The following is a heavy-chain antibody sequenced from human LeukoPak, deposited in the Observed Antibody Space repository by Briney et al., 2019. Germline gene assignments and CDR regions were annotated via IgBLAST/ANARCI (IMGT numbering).Heavy chain of an antibody. CDR1: GYTFTSYY. CDR2: INPSGGST. J-gene: IGHJ5*02. CDR3: ARGLGYCSSTSCRGNWFDP. Sequence: ASVTVSCKASGYTFTSYYMHWVRQAPGQGLEWMGIINPSGGSTSYAQKFQGRVTMTRDMSTSTVYMELSSLRSEDTAVYYCARGLGYCSSTSCRGNWFDPWGQGTLVTVSS. V-gene: IGHV1-46*01. D-gene: IGHD2-2*01.